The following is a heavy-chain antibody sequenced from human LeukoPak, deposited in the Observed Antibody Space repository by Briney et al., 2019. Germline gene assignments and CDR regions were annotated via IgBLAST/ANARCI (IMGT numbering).Heavy chain of an antibody. D-gene: IGHD3-3*01. CDR2: ISVSGNT. V-gene: IGHV3-23*01. Sequence: GGSLRLSCAASGFTLSSYAMSWVRQGPGKGLEWVSAISVSGNTYHADSVKGRFTISRDSSKNTLYLQMNSLRPEDMAVYYCARDITILGLVKYSFDYWGQGTLVTVSS. J-gene: IGHJ4*02. CDR1: GFTLSSYA. CDR3: ARDITILGLVKYSFDY.